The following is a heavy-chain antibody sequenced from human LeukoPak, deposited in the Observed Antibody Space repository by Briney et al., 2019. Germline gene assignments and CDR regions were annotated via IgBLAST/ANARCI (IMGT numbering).Heavy chain of an antibody. CDR3: TRDPDKAAADVRFDS. J-gene: IGHJ5*01. Sequence: PGGSLRLSRAASGFIFSNYTMNWVRQAPGKGLEWVASINTSPTYIHYADAVKGRFIISRDDARNSLYLDMNSLRAEDTAIYYCTRDPDKAAADVRFDSWGNGTLVTVSS. V-gene: IGHV3-21*01. CDR2: INTSPTYI. D-gene: IGHD6-13*01. CDR1: GFIFSNYT.